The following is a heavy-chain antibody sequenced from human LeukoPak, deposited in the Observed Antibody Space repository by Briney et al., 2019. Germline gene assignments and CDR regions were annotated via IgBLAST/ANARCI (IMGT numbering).Heavy chain of an antibody. CDR2: INPSGGST. J-gene: IGHJ4*02. V-gene: IGHV1-46*01. CDR1: GYTFTSYY. CDR3: ARGIQLWSSPTDFDY. Sequence: GASVKVSCKASGYTFTSYYMHWVRQAPGQGLEWMGIINPSGGSTSYAQKFQGRVTMTRDTSISTAYMELSRLRSDDTAVYYCARGIQLWSSPTDFDYWGQGTLVTVSS. D-gene: IGHD5-18*01.